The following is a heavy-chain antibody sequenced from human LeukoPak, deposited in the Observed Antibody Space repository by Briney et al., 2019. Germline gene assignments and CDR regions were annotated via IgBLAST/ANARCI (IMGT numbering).Heavy chain of an antibody. CDR2: INQDGSEK. CDR3: ADPPSDY. J-gene: IGHJ4*02. CDR1: GFNFSTKW. Sequence: PGGSLRLSCAASGFNFSTKWMTWVRQAPGKGLEWVANINQDGSEKYSVDSVKGRFTISRDNAKNSLYLEMSGLRAEDSAVYYCADPPSDYWGQGTLVAVSS. V-gene: IGHV3-7*01.